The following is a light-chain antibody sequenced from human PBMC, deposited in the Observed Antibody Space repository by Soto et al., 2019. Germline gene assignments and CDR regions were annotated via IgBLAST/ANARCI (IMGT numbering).Light chain of an antibody. CDR1: STDVGGYNF. CDR2: EVS. CDR3: CSYTTSSSWV. V-gene: IGLV2-14*01. Sequence: QSALIQPASVSGSPGQSITISCTGTSTDVGGYNFVSWYQQHPGKVPKLMIYEVSNRPSGVSNRFSGSKSGNTASLTISGLQTEDEADYYCCSYTTSSSWVFGGGTKLTVL. J-gene: IGLJ3*02.